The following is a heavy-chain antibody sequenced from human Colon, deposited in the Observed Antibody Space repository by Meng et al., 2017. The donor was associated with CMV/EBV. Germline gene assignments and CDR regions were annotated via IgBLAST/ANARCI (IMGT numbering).Heavy chain of an antibody. V-gene: IGHV1-18*01. CDR3: AARSSWYFDY. Sequence: ASVKVSCKASGYTFTRYAIGWVRQAPGQGLEWMGRISTHNGDTDSAQKFQERVTMTTDTATSTAYMELSSLRSEDTAVYYCAARSSWYFDYWGQGTLVTVSS. CDR2: ISTHNGDT. CDR1: GYTFTRYA. D-gene: IGHD6-6*01. J-gene: IGHJ4*02.